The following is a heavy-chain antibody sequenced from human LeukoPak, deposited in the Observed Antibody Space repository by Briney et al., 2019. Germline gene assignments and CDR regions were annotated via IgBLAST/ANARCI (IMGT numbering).Heavy chain of an antibody. V-gene: IGHV1-69*05. CDR1: GGTFSSYA. CDR2: IIPIFGTA. J-gene: IGHJ3*02. CDR3: ARGIRVGGAADAFDI. Sequence: ASVKVSCKASGGTFSSYAISWVRQAPGQGLEWMGRIIPIFGTANYAQKFQGRVTITTDESTSTAYMELSSLRSGDTAVYYCARGIRVGGAADAFDIWGQGTMVTVSS. D-gene: IGHD6-19*01.